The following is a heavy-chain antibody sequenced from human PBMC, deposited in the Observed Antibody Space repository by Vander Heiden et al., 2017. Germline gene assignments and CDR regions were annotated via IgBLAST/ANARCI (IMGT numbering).Heavy chain of an antibody. Sequence: QVQLVESGGGLVMPEGFLTLPCAASGFTFRDYYLSWIRQAQGKVLEWVSYISSSGSTIYYADSVKGRFTISRDNAKNSLYLQMNSRRAEDTAVYYCAREGYSYGGHDAFDIWGQGTMVTVSS. CDR1: GFTFRDYY. J-gene: IGHJ3*02. V-gene: IGHV3-11*01. CDR3: AREGYSYGGHDAFDI. CDR2: ISSSGSTI. D-gene: IGHD5-18*01.